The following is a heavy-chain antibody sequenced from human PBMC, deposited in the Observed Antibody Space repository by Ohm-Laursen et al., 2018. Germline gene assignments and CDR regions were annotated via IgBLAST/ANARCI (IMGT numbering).Heavy chain of an antibody. Sequence: SSVKVSCKASGYTFTGYYMHWVRQAPGQGLEWMGWINPNSGGTNYAQKFQGRVTMTRDTSISTAYMELSRLRSDDTAVYYCARGYSGYDYQVYYFDYWGQGTLVTVSS. V-gene: IGHV1-2*02. CDR3: ARGYSGYDYQVYYFDY. D-gene: IGHD5-12*01. CDR1: GYTFTGYY. CDR2: INPNSGGT. J-gene: IGHJ4*02.